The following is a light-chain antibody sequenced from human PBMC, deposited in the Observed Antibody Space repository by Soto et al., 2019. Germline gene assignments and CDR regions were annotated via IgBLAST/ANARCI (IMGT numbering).Light chain of an antibody. CDR3: SSYTSSSTAV. CDR2: DVS. V-gene: IGLV2-14*01. CDR1: SSDVGGYNY. Sequence: QSALTQPASVSGSPGQSITISCTGTSSDVGGYNYVSWYQQHPGKAPKLMIYDVSNRPSGVSNRFSGSKSGNTASLTISGLQAEDEGEYYCSSYTSSSTAVFGGGTQLTVL. J-gene: IGLJ7*01.